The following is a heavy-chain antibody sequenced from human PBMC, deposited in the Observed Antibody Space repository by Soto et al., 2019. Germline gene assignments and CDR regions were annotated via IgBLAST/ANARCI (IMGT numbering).Heavy chain of an antibody. CDR2: ISYDGSNK. CDR3: AKGEQQLVKD. V-gene: IGHV3-30*18. D-gene: IGHD6-13*01. CDR1: GFTFSSYG. Sequence: VQLVESGGGVVQPGRSLRLSCAASGFTFSSYGMHWVRQAPGKGLEWVAVISYDGSNKYYADSVKGRFTISRDNSKNTLYLQMNSLRAEDTAVYYCAKGEQQLVKDWGQGTLVTVSS. J-gene: IGHJ4*02.